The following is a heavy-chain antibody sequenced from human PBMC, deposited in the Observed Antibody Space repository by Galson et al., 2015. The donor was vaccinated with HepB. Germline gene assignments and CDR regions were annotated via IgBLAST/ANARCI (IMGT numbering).Heavy chain of an antibody. V-gene: IGHV4-31*11. D-gene: IGHD6-19*01. J-gene: IGHJ6*03. CDR3: ARQSREYSSGWYLGSFNYMDV. CDR2: IHPSGST. Sequence: TLSLTCAVSGGSIRSVTYYWSWIRQHPGKGLEYIGYIHPSGSTYYSPSLKSRVTISVDTSKDQFSLELSSVTAADTAVYYCARQSREYSSGWYLGSFNYMDVWGKGSTVIVSS. CDR1: GGSIRSVTYY.